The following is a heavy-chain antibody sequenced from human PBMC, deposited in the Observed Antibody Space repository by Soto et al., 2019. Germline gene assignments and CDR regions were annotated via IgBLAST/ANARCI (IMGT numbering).Heavy chain of an antibody. J-gene: IGHJ3*02. CDR1: GFTFDDYA. CDR3: AKDIAIAALSFRAFDI. D-gene: IGHD6-6*01. Sequence: VQLVESGGGLVQPGRSLRLSCAASGFTFDDYAMHWVRQAPGKGLEWVSGSSWNSGSIGYADSVKGRFTISRDNAKNSRYLQMTSLRAEDTALYYCAKDIAIAALSFRAFDIWGQGTLVTVSS. V-gene: IGHV3-9*01. CDR2: SSWNSGSI.